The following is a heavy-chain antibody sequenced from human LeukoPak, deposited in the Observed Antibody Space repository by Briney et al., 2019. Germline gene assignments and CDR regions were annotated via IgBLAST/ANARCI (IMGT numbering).Heavy chain of an antibody. CDR2: IHTSGNT. J-gene: IGHJ4*02. CDR1: GGSISSGGYY. D-gene: IGHD3-22*01. Sequence: SQTLSLTCTVSGGSISSGGYYWSWIRQPAGEGLEWIGRIHTSGNTNYNASHKSRITILIDTSKNQFSLELSSVTAADTAVYFCATSKDSTGNSIDSWGQGILVTVSS. CDR3: ATSKDSTGNSIDS. V-gene: IGHV4-61*02.